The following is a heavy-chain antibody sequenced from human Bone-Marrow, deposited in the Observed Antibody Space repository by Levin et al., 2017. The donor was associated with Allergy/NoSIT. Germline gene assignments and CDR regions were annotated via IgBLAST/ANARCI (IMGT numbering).Heavy chain of an antibody. Sequence: GRSLRLSCAASGFTFSLYGMNWVRQAPGKGLEWVAVIWYDGRNKFYADSVKGRFTISRDNTKNTVSLQMNSLRVEDTAVYYCARDPEQWLVQVRYFDFWGQGAQVTVSS. V-gene: IGHV3-33*01. J-gene: IGHJ4*02. D-gene: IGHD6-19*01. CDR3: ARDPEQWLVQVRYFDF. CDR2: IWYDGRNK. CDR1: GFTFSLYG.